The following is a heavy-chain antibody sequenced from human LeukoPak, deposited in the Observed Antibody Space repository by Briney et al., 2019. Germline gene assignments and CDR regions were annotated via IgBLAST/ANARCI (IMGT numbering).Heavy chain of an antibody. V-gene: IGHV1-2*02. CDR1: GYTFTGYY. CDR2: INPNSGGT. D-gene: IGHD6-13*01. J-gene: IGHJ4*02. Sequence: ASVKDSCKASGYTFTGYYMHWVRPAPGQGLEWMGWINPNSGGTNYAQKFQGRVTMTRDTSISTAYMELSRLRSDDTAVYYCTRGAAAGRFDFDGWGQGTLVTASS. CDR3: TRGAAAGRFDFDG.